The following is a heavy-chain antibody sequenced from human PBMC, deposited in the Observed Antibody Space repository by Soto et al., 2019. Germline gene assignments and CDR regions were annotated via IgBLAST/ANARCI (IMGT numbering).Heavy chain of an antibody. CDR1: GFTFSSYS. V-gene: IGHV3-21*01. Sequence: EVQLVESGGGLVQPGGSLRLSCAASGFTFSSYSMNWVRQAPGKGLEWVSSISSSSSYIYYADSVKGRFTISRDNDKNSLYLQMNSLRAEDTAVYYCARVSYYGSGSYYDYYYYMDVWGKGTTVTVSS. D-gene: IGHD3-10*01. J-gene: IGHJ6*03. CDR3: ARVSYYGSGSYYDYYYYMDV. CDR2: ISSSSSYI.